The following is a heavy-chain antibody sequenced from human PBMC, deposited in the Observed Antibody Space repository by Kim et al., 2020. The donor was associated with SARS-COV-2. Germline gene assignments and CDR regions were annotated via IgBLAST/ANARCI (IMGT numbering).Heavy chain of an antibody. CDR3: ARPQLVTDDAFDI. V-gene: IGHV4-34*01. CDR2: INHSGST. J-gene: IGHJ3*02. D-gene: IGHD2-21*02. CDR1: GGSFSGYY. Sequence: SETLSLTCAVYGGSFSGYYWSWIRQPPGKGLEWIGEINHSGSTNYNPSLKSRVTISVDTSKNQFSLKLSSVTAADTAVYYCARPQLVTDDAFDIWGQGTMVTVSS.